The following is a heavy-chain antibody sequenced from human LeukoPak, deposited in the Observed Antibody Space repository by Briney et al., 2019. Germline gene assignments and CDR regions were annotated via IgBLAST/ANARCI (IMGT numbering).Heavy chain of an antibody. J-gene: IGHJ6*03. CDR2: IYTSGST. D-gene: IGHD3-10*01. Sequence: SETLSLTCAVYGGSFSGYYWSWIRQPPGKGLEWIGRIYTSGSTNYNPSLKSRVTMSVDTSKNQFSLKLSSVTAADTAVYYCARGVLSGARARAMTTYYMDVWGKGTTVTVSS. CDR3: ARGVLSGARARAMTTYYMDV. V-gene: IGHV4-59*10. CDR1: GGSFSGYY.